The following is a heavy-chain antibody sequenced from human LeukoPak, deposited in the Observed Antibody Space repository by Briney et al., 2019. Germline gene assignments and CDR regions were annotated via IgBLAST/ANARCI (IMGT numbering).Heavy chain of an antibody. CDR3: AKDEYYYDTGGHGAFDI. V-gene: IGHV3-30*02. Sequence: GGSLRLSCAASGFTFSNYGMHWVRQAPGKGLEWVTFIRYDGDNKFYADSVKGRFTISRDNSKNTLYLQMNSLRAEDTAVYYCAKDEYYYDTGGHGAFDIWGQGTMVTVSS. J-gene: IGHJ3*02. CDR2: IRYDGDNK. CDR1: GFTFSNYG. D-gene: IGHD3-22*01.